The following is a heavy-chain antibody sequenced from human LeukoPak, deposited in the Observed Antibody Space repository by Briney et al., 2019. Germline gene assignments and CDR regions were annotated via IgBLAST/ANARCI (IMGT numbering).Heavy chain of an antibody. Sequence: GGSLRLSCAASGFTFSSYSMNWVRQAPGKGLEWVSSISSSSSYIYYADSVKGRFTISRGNAKNSLYLQMNSLRAEDTAVYYCARDLRGDGYNLVFRGQGTLVTVSS. D-gene: IGHD5-24*01. CDR3: ARDLRGDGYNLVF. V-gene: IGHV3-21*01. CDR1: GFTFSSYS. CDR2: ISSSSSYI. J-gene: IGHJ4*02.